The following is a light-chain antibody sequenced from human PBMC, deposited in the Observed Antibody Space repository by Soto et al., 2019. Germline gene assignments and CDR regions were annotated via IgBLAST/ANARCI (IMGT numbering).Light chain of an antibody. CDR1: QSISNL. CDR3: LQDYNYPPT. Sequence: IQMTQSPSTLSASVGDRVTITCRASQSISNLLAWYQQKPGQAPKLLIYAASSLQSGVPSRFSGSGSGTDFTLTISSLQPEDFATYYCLQDYNYPPTFGQGTKVDI. J-gene: IGKJ1*01. V-gene: IGKV1-6*01. CDR2: AAS.